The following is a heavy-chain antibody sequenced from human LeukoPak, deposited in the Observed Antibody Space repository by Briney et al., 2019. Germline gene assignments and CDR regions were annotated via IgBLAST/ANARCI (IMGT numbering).Heavy chain of an antibody. J-gene: IGHJ6*03. CDR3: ARIRYSSSFYYYYYMDV. CDR1: GFTFRTYS. Sequence: GGSLRLSCAASGFTFRTYSMNWVRQAPGKGLEWVSTISSHSIYIYYADSLKGRFTISRDNAKNSLYLQMNSLRAEDTAMYYCARIRYSSSFYYYYYMDVWGKGTTVTVSS. D-gene: IGHD6-6*01. V-gene: IGHV3-21*01. CDR2: ISSHSIYI.